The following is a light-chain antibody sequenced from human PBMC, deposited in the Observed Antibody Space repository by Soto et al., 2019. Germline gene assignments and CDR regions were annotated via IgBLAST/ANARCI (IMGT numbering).Light chain of an antibody. J-gene: IGKJ4*01. Sequence: EIVLTQSPGTLSLSPGERAALSCKASQSVSGSYIAWYQQKPGQAPRQLIYGASSRATSIPDRFSGSGSGTYFTLTITRLEPEDFAVYYCQHYRTSFGGGTRVEIK. CDR3: QHYRTS. V-gene: IGKV3-20*01. CDR1: QSVSGSY. CDR2: GAS.